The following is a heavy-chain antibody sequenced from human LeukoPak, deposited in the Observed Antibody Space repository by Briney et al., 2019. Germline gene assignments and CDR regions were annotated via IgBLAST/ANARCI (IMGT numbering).Heavy chain of an antibody. J-gene: IGHJ4*02. CDR3: ARGGDVVVPAATAFDY. V-gene: IGHV3-33*08. Sequence: GGSLRLSCAASEFTFSSYGMHWVRQAPGKGLEWVAAIWYDGSNKYYADSVKGRFTISRDNSKNTLYLQMNSLRAEDTAVYYCARGGDVVVPAATAFDYWGQGTLVTVSS. D-gene: IGHD2-2*01. CDR1: EFTFSSYG. CDR2: IWYDGSNK.